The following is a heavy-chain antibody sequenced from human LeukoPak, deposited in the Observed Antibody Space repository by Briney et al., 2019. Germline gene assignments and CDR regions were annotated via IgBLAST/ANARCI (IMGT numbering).Heavy chain of an antibody. V-gene: IGHV3-74*01. CDR1: GFTFTRYW. D-gene: IGHD3-16*01. Sequence: GGSLRLSCAASGFTFTRYWMHWVRQVPGKGLVWVSRVNPDGSSVTYGDSVKGRFTSSRDNAKNTLYLQMHSLRAEDMAVYYCARGGSYGDYWGQGILVSVS. J-gene: IGHJ4*02. CDR2: VNPDGSSV. CDR3: ARGGSYGDY.